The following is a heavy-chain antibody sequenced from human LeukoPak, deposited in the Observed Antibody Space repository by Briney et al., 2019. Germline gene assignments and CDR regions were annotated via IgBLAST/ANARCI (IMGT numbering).Heavy chain of an antibody. CDR2: INPSGGST. CDR1: GYTFTSYY. CDR3: ARLIRYDFRTGDY. D-gene: IGHD3-3*01. J-gene: IGHJ4*02. V-gene: IGHV1-46*01. Sequence: ASVKVSCKASGYTFTSYYIHWGRQAPGQGLEGMGIINPSGGSTSCAQKFQGRGTVTRGMATSTVYMERRRRRAEDAAVDYCARLIRYDFRTGDYWGQGTLVTVSS.